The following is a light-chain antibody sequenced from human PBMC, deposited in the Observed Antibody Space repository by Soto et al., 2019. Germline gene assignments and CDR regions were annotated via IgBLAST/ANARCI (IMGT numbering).Light chain of an antibody. J-gene: IGKJ5*01. CDR3: QQRSNWPPIT. CDR2: DAS. Sequence: EIVLTQSPATLSLSPGERATLSCRASQGLSSYLAWYQQKPGQAPRLLIYDASNRATGIPARFRGSGSGTAFTLTISRLEPEDFAIYYCQQRSNWPPITFGQRDTTGD. V-gene: IGKV3-11*01. CDR1: QGLSSY.